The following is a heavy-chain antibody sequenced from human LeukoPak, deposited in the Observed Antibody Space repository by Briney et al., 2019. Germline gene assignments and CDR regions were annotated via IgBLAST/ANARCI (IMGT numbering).Heavy chain of an antibody. Sequence: GGSLRLSCAASGFTFSSYSMNWVRQAPGKGLEWVSSISSSSSYIYYADSVKGRFTISRDNAKNSLYLQMNSLRAEDTAVYYCARDPADSSSWYIVHREPIFYYYGMDVWGQGTTVTVSS. CDR3: ARDPADSSSWYIVHREPIFYYYGMDV. J-gene: IGHJ6*02. V-gene: IGHV3-21*01. CDR1: GFTFSSYS. CDR2: ISSSSSYI. D-gene: IGHD6-13*01.